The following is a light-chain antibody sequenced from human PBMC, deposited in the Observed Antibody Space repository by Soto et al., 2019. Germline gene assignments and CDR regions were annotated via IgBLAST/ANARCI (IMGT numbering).Light chain of an antibody. CDR3: TSYAGSNNLGV. V-gene: IGLV2-8*01. CDR2: EVS. J-gene: IGLJ2*01. Sequence: QSVLTQPPSASGSPGQSVTISCTGTSSDVGRYNYVSWYQQHPGKAPRLIIYEVSYRPSGVPDRFSGSKSGNTASLTVSGLQAEDEADYYCTSYAGSNNLGVFGGGTQLTVL. CDR1: SSDVGRYNY.